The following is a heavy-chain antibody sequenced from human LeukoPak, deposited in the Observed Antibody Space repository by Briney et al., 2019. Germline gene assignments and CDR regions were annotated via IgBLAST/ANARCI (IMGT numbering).Heavy chain of an antibody. Sequence: SSETLSLTCAVYGGSFSGYYWSWIRRPPGKGLEWIGYIYYSGSTNYNPSLKSRVTISVDTSKNQFSLKLSSVTAADTAVYYCARADYYYYMDVWGKGTTVTISS. J-gene: IGHJ6*03. CDR1: GGSFSGYY. V-gene: IGHV4-59*01. CDR2: IYYSGST. CDR3: ARADYYYYMDV.